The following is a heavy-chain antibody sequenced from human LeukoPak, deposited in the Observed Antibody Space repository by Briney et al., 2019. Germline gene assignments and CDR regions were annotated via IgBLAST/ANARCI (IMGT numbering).Heavy chain of an antibody. CDR2: ISGSGGST. D-gene: IGHD2-2*01. CDR1: GFTFSSYA. Sequence: GGSLRLSCAASGFTFSSYAMSWVRQAPGKGLEWVSAISGSGGSTYYADSVKGRFTISRDNSKNTLYLQMNSLRAEDAAVYYCAKGFCSSTSCYEEGYYFDYWAREPWSPSPQ. V-gene: IGHV3-23*01. CDR3: AKGFCSSTSCYEEGYYFDY. J-gene: IGHJ4*02.